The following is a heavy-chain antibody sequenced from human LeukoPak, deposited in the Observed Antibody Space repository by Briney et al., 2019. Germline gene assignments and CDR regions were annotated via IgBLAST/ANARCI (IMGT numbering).Heavy chain of an antibody. CDR1: GGSISSHY. J-gene: IGHJ3*01. V-gene: IGHV4-59*08. Sequence: PSETLSLTCTVSGGSISSHYWSWIRQPPGQGLEWIGYIYNSGSTNYNPSLKSRVTISLDTSKNQFSLHLTSVTAADTAVYFCARDDYGVFDAFDVWGQGTVVTVSS. CDR2: IYNSGST. CDR3: ARDDYGVFDAFDV. D-gene: IGHD3-16*01.